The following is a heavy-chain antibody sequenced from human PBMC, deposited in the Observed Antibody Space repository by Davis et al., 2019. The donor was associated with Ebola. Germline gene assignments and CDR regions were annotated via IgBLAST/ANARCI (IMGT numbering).Heavy chain of an antibody. Sequence: PSETLSLTCTVSGGSISSSSYYWGWIRQPPGKGLEWIGSIYYSGSTYYNPSLKSRVTISVDTSKNQFSLKLSSVTAADTAVYYCARGGGSYHHYYYGMDVWGQGTTVTVSS. CDR3: ARGGGSYHHYYYGMDV. CDR1: GGSISSSSYY. CDR2: IYYSGST. D-gene: IGHD1-26*01. J-gene: IGHJ6*02. V-gene: IGHV4-39*07.